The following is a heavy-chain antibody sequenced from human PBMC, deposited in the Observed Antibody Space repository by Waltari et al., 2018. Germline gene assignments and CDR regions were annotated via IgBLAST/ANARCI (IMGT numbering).Heavy chain of an antibody. J-gene: IGHJ4*02. CDR2: IHGSGRS. CDR3: ARDRGRGLYLDS. D-gene: IGHD2-15*01. CDR1: GDSISGSYW. Sequence: QVQLQESGPGLVKPSGTLSVTCAVSGDSISGSYWWSWVRQPPGKGLGWIGQIHGSGRSNYNPALESRVTVSMDASSNHFSLTWTSATAADTAVYYCARDRGRGLYLDSWGQGTLVTVSP. V-gene: IGHV4-4*02.